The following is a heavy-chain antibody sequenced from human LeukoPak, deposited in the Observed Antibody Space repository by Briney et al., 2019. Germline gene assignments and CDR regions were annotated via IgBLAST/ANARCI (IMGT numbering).Heavy chain of an antibody. V-gene: IGHV4-61*02. Sequence: SETLSLTCTVSGGSISSGSYYWSWIRQPAGKGLEWIGRIYTSGSTNYNPSLKSRVTISVDTSKNQFSLKLSSVTAADTAVYYCARGSWYLDYWGQGTLVTVSS. D-gene: IGHD6-13*01. J-gene: IGHJ4*02. CDR1: GGSISSGSYY. CDR3: ARGSWYLDY. CDR2: IYTSGST.